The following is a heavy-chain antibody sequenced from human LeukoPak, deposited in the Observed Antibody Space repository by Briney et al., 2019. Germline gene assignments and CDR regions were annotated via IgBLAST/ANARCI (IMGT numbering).Heavy chain of an antibody. Sequence: SQTLSLTCAISGDSVSSNAVGWHWIRQSPSRGLEWLGRTYYRSKWYNDYAISLKSRITINSDTSKNQFSLQLNSVIPEDTAVYYCASSQHWGYEYWGQGTLVTVSS. J-gene: IGHJ4*02. CDR2: TYYRSKWYN. CDR1: GDSVSSNAVG. V-gene: IGHV6-1*01. CDR3: ASSQHWGYEY. D-gene: IGHD7-27*01.